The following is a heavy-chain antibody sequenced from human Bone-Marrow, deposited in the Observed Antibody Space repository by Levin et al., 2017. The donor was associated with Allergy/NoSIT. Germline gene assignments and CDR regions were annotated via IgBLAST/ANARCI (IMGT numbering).Heavy chain of an antibody. CDR1: GFTFSSYS. D-gene: IGHD3-10*01. J-gene: IGHJ4*02. CDR3: ARDLIPGSGGGFDY. CDR2: ISSSSSTI. V-gene: IGHV3-48*02. Sequence: GRSLRLSCAASGFTFSSYSMNWVRHAPGKGLEWVSYISSSSSTIYYADSVKGRFTISRDNAKNSLYLQMNSLRDEDTAVYYCARDLIPGSGGGFDYWGQGTLVTVSS.